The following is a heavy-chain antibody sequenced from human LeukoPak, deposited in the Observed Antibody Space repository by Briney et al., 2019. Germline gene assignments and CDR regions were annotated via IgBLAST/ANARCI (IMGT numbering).Heavy chain of an antibody. D-gene: IGHD3-3*01. CDR1: GFTFSSYA. Sequence: PGGSLRLSCAASGFTFSSYAMSWVRQAPGKGLEWASAISGSGGSTYYADSVKGRFTISRDNSKNTLYLQMNSLRAEDTAVYYCAKPLTEHDFWSGYFDYYYGMDVWGQGTTVTVPS. V-gene: IGHV3-23*01. CDR3: AKPLTEHDFWSGYFDYYYGMDV. CDR2: ISGSGGST. J-gene: IGHJ6*02.